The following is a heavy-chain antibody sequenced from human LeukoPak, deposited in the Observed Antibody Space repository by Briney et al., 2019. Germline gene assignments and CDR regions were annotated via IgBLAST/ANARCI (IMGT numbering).Heavy chain of an antibody. D-gene: IGHD1-26*01. CDR1: GFTFSNHA. CDR3: ARDSGSYSDALDI. CDR2: ISGSGGST. Sequence: SGGSLRLSCAASGFTFSNHAMSWVRQAPGKGLEWVSTISGSGGSTYYADSVRGRFTISRDNSKNTLYLQMNSLRAEDTAVYYCARDSGSYSDALDIWGQGTMVTVSS. V-gene: IGHV3-23*01. J-gene: IGHJ3*02.